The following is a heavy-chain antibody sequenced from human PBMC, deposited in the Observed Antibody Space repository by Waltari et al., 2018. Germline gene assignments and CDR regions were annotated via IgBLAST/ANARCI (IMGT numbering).Heavy chain of an antibody. Sequence: EVQLVESGGGLVPPGGSLRLSCAASGLTFRSYWMTWVRQAPGKGLEWVAIIKQDGSEKHYVDSVKGRFTISRDNAKNSLYLQMNSLRVEDTAIYYCARGNWAPFDYWGQGTLVTVSS. V-gene: IGHV3-7*01. CDR1: GLTFRSYW. CDR2: IKQDGSEK. D-gene: IGHD7-27*01. CDR3: ARGNWAPFDY. J-gene: IGHJ4*02.